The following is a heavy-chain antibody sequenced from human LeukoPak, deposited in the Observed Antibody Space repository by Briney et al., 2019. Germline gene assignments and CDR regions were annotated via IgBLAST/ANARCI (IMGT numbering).Heavy chain of an antibody. CDR2: IYTSGST. CDR1: GGSISSYY. J-gene: IGHJ5*02. Sequence: SETLSLTCTVSGGSISSYYWSWIRQPAGKGLEWIGRIYTSGSTNYNPSLKSRVTMSVDTSKNQFSLKLSSVTAADTAVCYCARELDYGDYFYWFDPWGQGTLVTVSS. V-gene: IGHV4-4*07. D-gene: IGHD4-17*01. CDR3: ARELDYGDYFYWFDP.